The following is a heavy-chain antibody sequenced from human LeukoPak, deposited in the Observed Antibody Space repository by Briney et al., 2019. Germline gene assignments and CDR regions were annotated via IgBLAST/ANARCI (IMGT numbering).Heavy chain of an antibody. CDR1: GGSISSYY. V-gene: IGHV4-59*12. CDR2: IFHSGST. Sequence: SETLSLTCTVSGGSISSYYWSWIRQPPGKGLEWIGSIFHSGSTYYNPSLKSRVTISVDTSKNQLSLKLTSVTAADTALYYCARDDLVVITTGGFDYWGQGTLVTVSP. CDR3: ARDDLVVITTGGFDY. D-gene: IGHD3-22*01. J-gene: IGHJ4*02.